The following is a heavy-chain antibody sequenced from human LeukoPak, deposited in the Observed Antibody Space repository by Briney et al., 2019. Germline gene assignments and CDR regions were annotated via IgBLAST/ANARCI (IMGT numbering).Heavy chain of an antibody. CDR3: TTDMPVADPFDP. CDR2: IKSKTDGGTT. CDR1: GFTFSNAW. Sequence: GGSLRLSCAASGFTFSNAWMSWVRQAPGKGLEWVGRIKSKTDGGTTDYAAPVKGRFTISRDDSKNTLYLQMNSLKTEDTAVYYRTTDMPVADPFDPWGQGTLVTVSS. D-gene: IGHD6-19*01. J-gene: IGHJ5*02. V-gene: IGHV3-15*01.